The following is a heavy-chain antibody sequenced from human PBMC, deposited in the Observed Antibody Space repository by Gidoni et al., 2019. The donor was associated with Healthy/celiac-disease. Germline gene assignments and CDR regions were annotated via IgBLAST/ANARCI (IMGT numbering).Heavy chain of an antibody. Sequence: EVQLVESGGGLVKHGGSLRLSCAASGFTFSSYSMNWVRQAPGKGLVWVSSISSSSSYIYYADSVKGRFTISRDNAKNSLYLQMNSLRAEDTAVYYCARDEWGFGELRGYWGQGTLVTVSS. J-gene: IGHJ4*02. CDR1: GFTFSSYS. D-gene: IGHD3-10*01. V-gene: IGHV3-21*01. CDR2: ISSSSSYI. CDR3: ARDEWGFGELRGY.